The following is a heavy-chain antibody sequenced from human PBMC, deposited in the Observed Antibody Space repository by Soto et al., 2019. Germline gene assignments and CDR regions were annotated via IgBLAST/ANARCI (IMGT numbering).Heavy chain of an antibody. CDR2: IYYSGST. D-gene: IGHD2-2*01. J-gene: IGHJ6*02. V-gene: IGHV4-39*01. Sequence: SETLSLTCTVSGGSISSSSYYWGWIRQPPGKGLEWIGSIYYSGSTYYNPSLKSRVTISVDTSKNQFSLKLSSVTAADTAVYYCASQYQLLGGFARYYGMDVSGQGTTVTVSS. CDR3: ASQYQLLGGFARYYGMDV. CDR1: GGSISSSSYY.